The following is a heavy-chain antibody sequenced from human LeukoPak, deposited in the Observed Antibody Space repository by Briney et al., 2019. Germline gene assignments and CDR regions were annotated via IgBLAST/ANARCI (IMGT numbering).Heavy chain of an antibody. J-gene: IGHJ4*02. CDR2: ISGGSTST. CDR1: GFTFSSYE. CDR3: AKELWFVNSYYFDY. V-gene: IGHV3-23*01. D-gene: IGHD3-10*01. Sequence: GGSLRLSCAASGFTFSSYEMNWVRQAAGKGLEWASAISGGSTSTYYADSVKGRCTISRDNSRHTLYLQMNSLRAEDTAVYYCAKELWFVNSYYFDYWGQGTLVTVSS.